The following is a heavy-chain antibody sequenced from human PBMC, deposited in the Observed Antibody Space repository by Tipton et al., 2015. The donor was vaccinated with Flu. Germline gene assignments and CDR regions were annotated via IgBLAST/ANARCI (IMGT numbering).Heavy chain of an antibody. J-gene: IGHJ4*02. CDR3: ATSIYGSGSVNY. CDR2: IYHSGGT. CDR1: GYFISSGYY. D-gene: IGHD3-10*01. V-gene: IGHV4-38-2*02. Sequence: TLSLTCTVSGYFISSGYYWGWIRQPPGKGLESIGSIYHSGGTYYNPSLKSRVTISVDTSKNQFSRKLSSVTAADTAVYYCATSIYGSGSVNYWGQGTLVTVSS.